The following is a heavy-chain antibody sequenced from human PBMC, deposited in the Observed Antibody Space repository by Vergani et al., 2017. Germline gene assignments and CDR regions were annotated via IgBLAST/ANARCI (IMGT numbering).Heavy chain of an antibody. CDR1: GFTFSSYA. CDR3: AKANPRNSGYDYLYYYHAMDV. J-gene: IGHJ6*02. V-gene: IGHV3-23*01. Sequence: EVQLLESGGGLVQPGGSLRLSCAASGFTFSSYAMSWVRQAPGKGLEWFSAISGSGGSTYYADSVKGRFTISRDNPKNTLYLQMNSLRAEDTAVYYCAKANPRNSGYDYLYYYHAMDVWGQGTTVTVSS. D-gene: IGHD5-12*01. CDR2: ISGSGGST.